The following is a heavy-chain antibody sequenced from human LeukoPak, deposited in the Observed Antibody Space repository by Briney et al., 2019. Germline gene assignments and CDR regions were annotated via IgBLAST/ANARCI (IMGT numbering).Heavy chain of an antibody. CDR3: ARPSNEGQWLVGQGVDY. Sequence: GGSLRLSCAASGFTFSSYAMSWVRQAPGKGLEWVSSISSSSSYIYYADSVKGRFTISRDNAKKSMYLEMNSLRAEDTAVYYRARPSNEGQWLVGQGVDYWGQGTLVTVSS. V-gene: IGHV3-21*01. D-gene: IGHD6-19*01. J-gene: IGHJ4*02. CDR1: GFTFSSYA. CDR2: ISSSSSYI.